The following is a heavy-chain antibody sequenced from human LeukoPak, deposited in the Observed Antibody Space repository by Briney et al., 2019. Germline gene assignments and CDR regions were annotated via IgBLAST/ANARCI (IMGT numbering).Heavy chain of an antibody. CDR3: AKDSLPLLWFGERLGY. CDR1: GFTFSNYG. V-gene: IGHV3-30*02. D-gene: IGHD3-10*01. CDR2: IWSDGSNK. Sequence: PGGSLRLSCAASGFTFSNYGIHWVRQAPGKGLEWVAIIWSDGSNKYYADSVKGRFTISRDNSKNTLYLQMNSLRAEDTAEYYCAKDSLPLLWFGERLGYWGQGTLVTVSS. J-gene: IGHJ4*02.